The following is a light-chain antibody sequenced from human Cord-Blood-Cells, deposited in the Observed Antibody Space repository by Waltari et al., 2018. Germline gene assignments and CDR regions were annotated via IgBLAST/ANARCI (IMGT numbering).Light chain of an antibody. Sequence: QSALTQPASVSGSPGPSLTIPCTGPSSDVGSYNLVSWYQQHPGKAPKRMIYEGSKRPSGVSNRFSGSKSGNTASLTISGLQAEDEADYYCCSYAGSSTYVVFGGGTKLTVL. J-gene: IGLJ2*01. CDR2: EGS. V-gene: IGLV2-23*01. CDR1: SSDVGSYNL. CDR3: CSYAGSSTYVV.